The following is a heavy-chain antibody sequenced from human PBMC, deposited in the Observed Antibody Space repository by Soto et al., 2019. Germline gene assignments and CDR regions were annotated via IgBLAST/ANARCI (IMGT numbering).Heavy chain of an antibody. D-gene: IGHD3-22*01. CDR2: IIPIFGTA. CDR3: GWGGSGYVWFNGF. Sequence: QEQLVQSGAEVKKPGSSVKVSCKASGGIFSSYAISWVRQAPGQGLEWMGGIIPIFGTANYAQKFQGRVTITADESTNTTYMDLRSLKSEDTAIYFWGWGGSGYVWFNGFWGQGPLVTLSS. CDR1: GGIFSSYA. J-gene: IGHJ4*02. V-gene: IGHV1-69*01.